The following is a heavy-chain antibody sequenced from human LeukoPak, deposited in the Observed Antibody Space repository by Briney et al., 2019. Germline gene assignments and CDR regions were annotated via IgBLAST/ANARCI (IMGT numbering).Heavy chain of an antibody. Sequence: GGSLRLSCAASGFTFSSYSMNWVRQAPGKGLDWVSSISSSSSYIYYADSVKGRFTISRDNAKNSLYLQMNSLRAEDTAVYYCARDRASTVTTDVFDYWGQGTLVTVSS. CDR3: ARDRASTVTTDVFDY. D-gene: IGHD4-17*01. CDR2: ISSSSSYI. V-gene: IGHV3-21*01. CDR1: GFTFSSYS. J-gene: IGHJ4*02.